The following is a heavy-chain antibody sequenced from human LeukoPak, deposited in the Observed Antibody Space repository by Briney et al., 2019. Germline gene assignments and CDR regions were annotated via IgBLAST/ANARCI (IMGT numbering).Heavy chain of an antibody. CDR1: GFTFSSYS. D-gene: IGHD3-10*01. CDR2: ISSSSSYI. CDR3: ARDPMVRGVIRYFDY. J-gene: IGHJ4*02. Sequence: GGSLRLSCAVSGFTFSSYSMNWVRQAPGKGLEWVSSISSSSSYIYYADSVKGRFTISRDNAKNSLYLQMNSLRAEDTAVYYCARDPMVRGVIRYFDYWGQGTLVTVSS. V-gene: IGHV3-21*01.